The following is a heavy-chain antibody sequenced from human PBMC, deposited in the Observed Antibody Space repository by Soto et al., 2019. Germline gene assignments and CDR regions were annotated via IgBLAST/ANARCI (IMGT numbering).Heavy chain of an antibody. CDR2: LYYGGNI. V-gene: IGHV4-39*01. D-gene: IGHD4-4*01. Sequence: SETLSLTCTASDGSIGSNNYYWGWVRQPPGKGLEWIGSLYYGGNIYYSPSLKGRVTISVDTSKNQFSLNLFSVTAADTAVYYCARRQSNHYFDYWGQGILVTVSS. CDR1: DGSIGSNNYY. J-gene: IGHJ4*02. CDR3: ARRQSNHYFDY.